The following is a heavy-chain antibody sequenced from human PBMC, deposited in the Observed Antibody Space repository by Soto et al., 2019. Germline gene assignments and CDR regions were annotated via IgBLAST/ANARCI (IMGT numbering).Heavy chain of an antibody. J-gene: IGHJ5*02. D-gene: IGHD1-1*01. CDR3: VRDGTKTLRDWFDP. Sequence: SSETLSLSCTVSGASISGFYWSWIRKSAGKGLEWIGRIYATGTIDYNPSLKSRVMMSVDTSKKQFSLKLRSVTAADTAVYYCVRDGTKTLRDWFDPWGTGLSLTVSS. CDR1: GASISGFY. V-gene: IGHV4-4*07. CDR2: IYATGTI.